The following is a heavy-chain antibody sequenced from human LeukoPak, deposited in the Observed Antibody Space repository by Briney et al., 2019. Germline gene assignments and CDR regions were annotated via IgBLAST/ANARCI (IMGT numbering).Heavy chain of an antibody. CDR1: GYSISSGYY. CDR2: IYTSGST. V-gene: IGHV4-4*07. D-gene: IGHD1-26*01. CDR3: AREEWELHLDY. J-gene: IGHJ4*02. Sequence: SETLSLTCTVSGYSISSGYYWSWIRQPAGKGLEWIGRIYTSGSTNYNPSLKSRVTMSVDTSKNQFSLKLSSVTAADTAVYYCAREEWELHLDYWGQGTLVTVSS.